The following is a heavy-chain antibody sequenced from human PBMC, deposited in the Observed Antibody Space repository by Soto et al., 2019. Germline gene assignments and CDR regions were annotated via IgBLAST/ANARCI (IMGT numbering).Heavy chain of an antibody. CDR2: ISGDSGST. D-gene: IGHD6-19*01. J-gene: IGHJ4*02. CDR3: AIPSGIKVTGHDY. CDR1: GFTFINYA. V-gene: IGHV3-23*01. Sequence: GSLRLSCAASGFTFINYAMSWVRQAPGKGLEWVSAISGDSGSTYYADSVKGRFTISRENSKNSLYLQMNSLRADDTAVYYCAIPSGIKVTGHDYWGQGTLVTLSS.